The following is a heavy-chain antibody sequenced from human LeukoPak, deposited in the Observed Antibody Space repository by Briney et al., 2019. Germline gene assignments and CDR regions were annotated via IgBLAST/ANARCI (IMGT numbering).Heavy chain of an antibody. CDR3: ARMRYNWNVSPPPGRDAFDI. D-gene: IGHD1-20*01. J-gene: IGHJ3*02. CDR1: GFTFSSYW. Sequence: GGSLRLSCAASGFTFSSYWMSWVRQAPGKGLEWVANIEQDGSEKYYVDSVKGRFTISRDNAKNSLYLQMNSLRAEDTAVYYCARMRYNWNVSPPPGRDAFDIWGQGTMVTVSS. CDR2: IEQDGSEK. V-gene: IGHV3-7*01.